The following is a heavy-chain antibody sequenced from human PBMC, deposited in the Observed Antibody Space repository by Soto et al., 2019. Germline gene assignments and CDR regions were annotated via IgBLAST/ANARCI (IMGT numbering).Heavy chain of an antibody. J-gene: IGHJ5*02. Sequence: QIQLQQSGPGLVKPSQTLSLTCAISGDSVSSNSAAWNWIRQSPSRGLEWLGRTYYRSKWFSDYAVXLXSXXTISPDTSKNHFSLQLNSVTPEDSAVYFCARVSSSWPWFDPWGQGTLVTVSS. CDR1: GDSVSSNSAA. V-gene: IGHV6-1*01. D-gene: IGHD6-13*01. CDR2: TYYRSKWFS. CDR3: ARVSSSWPWFDP.